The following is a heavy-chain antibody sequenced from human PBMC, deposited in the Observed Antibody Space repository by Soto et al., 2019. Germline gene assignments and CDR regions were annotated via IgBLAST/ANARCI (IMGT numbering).Heavy chain of an antibody. CDR1: GFTVSNNY. CDR3: ATPPGGGGY. D-gene: IGHD3-10*01. J-gene: IGHJ4*02. CDR2: IYSGGYT. V-gene: IGHV3-53*01. Sequence: EVQLVESGGGLIQPGGSLRLSCAVSGFTVSNNYMSWVRQAPGKGLEGVSVIYSGGYTAYGDSVKGRFTISRDNSKNTISLKMNSQCTADRAMVYRATPPGGGGYWGQGTLVTVSS.